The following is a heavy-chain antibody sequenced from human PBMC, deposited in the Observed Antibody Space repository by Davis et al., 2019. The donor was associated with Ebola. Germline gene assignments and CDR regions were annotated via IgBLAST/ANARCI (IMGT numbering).Heavy chain of an antibody. CDR1: GGSFSGYY. CDR2: INHSGST. CDR3: ARVTGSGPTDY. D-gene: IGHD3-10*01. J-gene: IGHJ4*02. Sequence: PSETLSLTCAVYGGSFSGYYWSWIRQPPGKGLEWIGEINHSGSTNYNPSLKSRVTISVDTSKNQFSLKLSSVTAADTAVYYCARVTGSGPTDYWGQGTLVTVSS. V-gene: IGHV4-34*01.